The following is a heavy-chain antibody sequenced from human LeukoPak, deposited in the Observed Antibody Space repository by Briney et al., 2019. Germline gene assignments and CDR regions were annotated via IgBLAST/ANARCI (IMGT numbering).Heavy chain of an antibody. J-gene: IGHJ4*02. V-gene: IGHV4-4*07. CDR1: GVSVTNYY. CDR3: ARYLTARGSFDY. Sequence: SETLSLTCSVSGVSVTNYYWSWVRQPAGKRLEWIGRNYPTGDTIYNPSLKSRVTMSVDMSKNHLSLKLTSVTAADAAVYYCARYLTARGSFDYWGQGTLVSVSS. CDR2: NYPTGDT. D-gene: IGHD3-16*01.